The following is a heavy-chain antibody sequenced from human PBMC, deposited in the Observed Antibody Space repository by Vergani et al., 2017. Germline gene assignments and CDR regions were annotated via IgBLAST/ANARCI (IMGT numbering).Heavy chain of an antibody. CDR1: GFTFSSYS. D-gene: IGHD6-19*01. Sequence: EVQLVESGGGLVKTGGSLRLSCAVSGFTFSSYSMNWVRQAPGKGLEWVSSISSSSSYIYYADSVKGRFTISRDNAKNSLYLQMNSLRAEDTAVYYCARVVIIAVAGSDYWGQGTLVTVSS. CDR2: ISSSSSYI. V-gene: IGHV3-21*01. CDR3: ARVVIIAVAGSDY. J-gene: IGHJ4*02.